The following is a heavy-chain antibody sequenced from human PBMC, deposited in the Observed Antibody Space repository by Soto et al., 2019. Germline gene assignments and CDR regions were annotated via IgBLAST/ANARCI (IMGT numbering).Heavy chain of an antibody. J-gene: IGHJ3*02. V-gene: IGHV3-11*06. CDR2: ISSSSSYI. Sequence: KTGGSLRLSCAASGFIFSDYYMGWIRQAPGRGLEWVSSISSSSSYIYYADSVKGRFTISRDNAKNSLYLQMNSLRAEDTAVYYCARDALPQWFGEFQGASDAFDIWGQGTMVTVSS. CDR3: ARDALPQWFGEFQGASDAFDI. D-gene: IGHD3-10*01. CDR1: GFIFSDYY.